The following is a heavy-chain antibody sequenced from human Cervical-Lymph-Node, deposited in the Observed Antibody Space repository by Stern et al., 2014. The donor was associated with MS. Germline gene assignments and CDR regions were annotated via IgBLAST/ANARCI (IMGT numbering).Heavy chain of an antibody. CDR3: ASANCSSTSCPNWFDP. Sequence: LQLQESGPGLVKPSQTLSLTCTVSGGSISSGDYYWSWIRQPPGKGLEWIGYIYYSGSTYYIPSLKSRVTISVDTSKNQFSLKLSSVTAADTAVYYCASANCSSTSCPNWFDPWGQGTLVTVSS. CDR2: IYYSGST. V-gene: IGHV4-30-4*01. J-gene: IGHJ5*02. D-gene: IGHD2-2*01. CDR1: GGSISSGDYY.